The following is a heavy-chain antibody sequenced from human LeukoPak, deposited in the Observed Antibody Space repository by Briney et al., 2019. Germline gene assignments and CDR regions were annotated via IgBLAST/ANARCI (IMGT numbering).Heavy chain of an antibody. Sequence: GGSLRLSCAVSGIALSNHGMSWVRQAPGKGLEWVAGISDSGGRTYYADSVKGRFTISRDNPKNTLYLQMNSLRAEDTGVYFCAKRGVVIRVILVGFHKEAYYFDSWGQGALVTVSS. V-gene: IGHV3-23*01. CDR3: AKRGVVIRVILVGFHKEAYYFDS. J-gene: IGHJ4*02. D-gene: IGHD3-22*01. CDR1: GIALSNHG. CDR2: ISDSGGRT.